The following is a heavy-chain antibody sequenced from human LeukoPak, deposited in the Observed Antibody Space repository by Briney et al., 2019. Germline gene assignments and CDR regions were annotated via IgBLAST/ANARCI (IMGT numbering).Heavy chain of an antibody. J-gene: IGHJ4*02. Sequence: GESLKISCKGSGYSFTSYWIGWVRQMPGKGLEWMGIIYPGDSDTRYSPSFQGQVTISADKSISTAYLQWSSLKASDTAMYYCAGHLGARQVAGDFDYWGQGTLVTVSS. D-gene: IGHD6-19*01. CDR3: AGHLGARQVAGDFDY. CDR1: GYSFTSYW. V-gene: IGHV5-51*01. CDR2: IYPGDSDT.